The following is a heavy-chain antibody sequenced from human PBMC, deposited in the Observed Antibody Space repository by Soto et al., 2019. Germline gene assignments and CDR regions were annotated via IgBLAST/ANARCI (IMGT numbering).Heavy chain of an antibody. J-gene: IGHJ6*02. V-gene: IGHV3-23*01. CDR1: GFTFSSYA. Sequence: EVQLLESGGGLVQPGGSLRLSCAASGFTFSSYAMSWVRQAPGKGLEWVSAISGSGGSTYYADSVKGRFTISRDNSKNTRFRQMNGLGAGAPAVYYGANSGVFRGNSGYDPPPSDYYYGMDVWGQGTTVTVSS. CDR2: ISGSGGST. D-gene: IGHD5-12*01. CDR3: ANSGVFRGNSGYDPPPSDYYYGMDV.